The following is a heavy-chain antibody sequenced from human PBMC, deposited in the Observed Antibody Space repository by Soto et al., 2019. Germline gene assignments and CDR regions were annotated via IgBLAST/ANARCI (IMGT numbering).Heavy chain of an antibody. V-gene: IGHV3-23*01. D-gene: IGHD1-26*01. J-gene: IGHJ4*02. CDR3: VKSGSSGISYFAY. CDR2: ISSSGRST. CDR1: RFTFSSYA. Sequence: GGSLSLSCAASRFTFSSYAMTWVRQAPGKGLEWVSSISSSGRSTDYADSVKGRFTISRDNSQNTLYLQMNNLRAEDSAVYYCVKSGSSGISYFAYWGQGTLVTVSS.